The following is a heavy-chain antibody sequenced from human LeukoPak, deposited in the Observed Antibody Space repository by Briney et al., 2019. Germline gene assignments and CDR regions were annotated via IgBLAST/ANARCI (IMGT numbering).Heavy chain of an antibody. CDR1: GGSFSGYY. CDR3: ARALGSYGFYFDY. D-gene: IGHD5-18*01. J-gene: IGHJ4*02. Sequence: SESLSLTCAVDGGSFSGYYWSWIRQPPGEGLGWIGYIYYSGSTNYNPSLKSRVTISEDTSKNQFSLKLSSVTAADTAVYYCARALGSYGFYFDYWGQGTLVTVSS. CDR2: IYYSGST. V-gene: IGHV4-59*01.